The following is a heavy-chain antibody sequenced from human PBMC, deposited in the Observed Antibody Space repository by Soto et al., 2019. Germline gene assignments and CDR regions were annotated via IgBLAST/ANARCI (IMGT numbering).Heavy chain of an antibody. J-gene: IGHJ4*02. D-gene: IGHD6-25*01. CDR3: TRGGVDF. Sequence: SETLSLTCPVSGGSLNTYYWSWIRQPPGKGLEWIGYIYYSGSDSGSTNYIPSLRSRVTIPVDTSKNQFSLRLTSVTAADTAVYFCTRGGVDFWGQGTLVTVSS. V-gene: IGHV4-59*01. CDR1: GGSLNTYY. CDR2: IYYSGSDSGST.